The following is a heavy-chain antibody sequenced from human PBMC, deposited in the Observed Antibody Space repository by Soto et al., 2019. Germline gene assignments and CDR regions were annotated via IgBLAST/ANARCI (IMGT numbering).Heavy chain of an antibody. J-gene: IGHJ3*02. D-gene: IGHD3-10*01. CDR1: GGSISSGGYY. CDR2: IYYSGST. CDR3: ARDRGGEFSAFDI. V-gene: IGHV4-31*03. Sequence: SETLSLTCTVSGGSISSGGYYWSWIRQHPGKGLEWIGYIYYSGSTYYNPSLKSRVTISVDTSKNQFSLKLSSVTAADTAVYYCARDRGGEFSAFDIWGQGTMVTXS.